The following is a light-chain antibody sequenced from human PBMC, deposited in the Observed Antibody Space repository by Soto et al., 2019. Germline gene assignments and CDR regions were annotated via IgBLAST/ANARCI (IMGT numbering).Light chain of an antibody. V-gene: IGLV2-8*01. Sequence: QSALTQPPSASGSPGQSVTISCTGTSSDVGGYNYVSWYQQHPGKAPKLMIYEVFKRPSGVPDRFSGSKSGNTASLTVSGLQAEDEAAYYCSSYTSTSSRVVFGGGTKLTVL. CDR2: EVF. J-gene: IGLJ3*02. CDR3: SSYTSTSSRVV. CDR1: SSDVGGYNY.